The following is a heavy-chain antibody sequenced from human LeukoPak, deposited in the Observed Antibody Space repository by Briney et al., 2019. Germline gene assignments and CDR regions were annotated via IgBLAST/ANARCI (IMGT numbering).Heavy chain of an antibody. D-gene: IGHD1-26*01. CDR2: IKEDGSEK. CDR1: GFTFSNYW. J-gene: IGHJ4*02. V-gene: IGHV3-7*01. Sequence: GGSLRLSCAASGFTFSNYWMSWVRQAPGKGLEWVANIKEDGSEKYYVDSVKGRFTISRDNAKNSLYLQMDSLRAEDTAVYYCASGSYGRDYWGQGTLVTVSS. CDR3: ASGSYGRDY.